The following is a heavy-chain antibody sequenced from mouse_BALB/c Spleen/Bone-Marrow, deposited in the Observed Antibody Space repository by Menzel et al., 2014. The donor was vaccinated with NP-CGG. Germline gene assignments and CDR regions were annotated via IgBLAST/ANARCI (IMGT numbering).Heavy chain of an antibody. D-gene: IGHD2-3*01. CDR1: GFTFSSYG. CDR3: ARHYDGYWFAY. CDR2: ISSGDIYT. V-gene: IGHV5-6*01. Sequence: VQLQQSGGDLVKPGGSLKLSCAASGFTFSSYGMSWVRPTPDKRLEWVATISSGDIYTYYPDSVKGRFTTSRDNAKNTLYLQMSSLRSEDTAIYYCARHYDGYWFAYWGQGTLVTVSA. J-gene: IGHJ3*01.